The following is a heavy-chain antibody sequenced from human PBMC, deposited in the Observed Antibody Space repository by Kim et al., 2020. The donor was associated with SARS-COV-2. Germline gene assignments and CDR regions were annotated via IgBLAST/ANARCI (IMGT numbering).Heavy chain of an antibody. Sequence: GGSLRLSCAASGFTFSSYAMSWVRQAPGKGPEWVSLVSGSGGSTYYADSVKGRFAISRDNSKKTLYLQMNSLRAEDTALYYCAKGEGNNWSIFDYWGQGRLVTVSS. CDR1: GFTFSSYA. D-gene: IGHD1-1*01. J-gene: IGHJ4*02. CDR3: AKGEGNNWSIFDY. CDR2: VSGSGGST. V-gene: IGHV3-23*01.